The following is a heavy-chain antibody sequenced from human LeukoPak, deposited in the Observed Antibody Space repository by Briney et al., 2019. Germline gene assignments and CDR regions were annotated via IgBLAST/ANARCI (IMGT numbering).Heavy chain of an antibody. V-gene: IGHV3-7*01. Sequence: GGSLRLSCAASELTFGNYGMSWVRQAPGKGLEWVANIKQDGSEKYYVDSVKGRFTISRDNAKNSLYLQMNSLRAEDTAVYYCARNDGDGFDYWGQGTLVTVSS. CDR1: ELTFGNYG. CDR2: IKQDGSEK. D-gene: IGHD4-17*01. J-gene: IGHJ4*02. CDR3: ARNDGDGFDY.